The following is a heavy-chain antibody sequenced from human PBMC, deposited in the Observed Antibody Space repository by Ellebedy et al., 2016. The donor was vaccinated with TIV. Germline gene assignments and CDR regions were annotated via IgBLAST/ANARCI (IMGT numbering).Heavy chain of an antibody. D-gene: IGHD3-3*01. J-gene: IGHJ5*02. CDR2: IKTDGSET. CDR3: VGCGVFNL. CDR1: GFSFSNFW. Sequence: PGGSLRLSCAAWGFSFSNFWMSWVRQAPGKGLEWVAHIKTDGSETYYVYSVKGRFTISRENAKNALFLQMDGLGVDDPAGYYCVGCGVFNLWGQGAPVTVSS. V-gene: IGHV3-7*01.